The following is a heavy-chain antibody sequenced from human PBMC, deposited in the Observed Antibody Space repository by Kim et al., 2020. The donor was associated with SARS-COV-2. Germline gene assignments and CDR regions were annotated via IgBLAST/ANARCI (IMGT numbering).Heavy chain of an antibody. CDR2: ISTLTGNQ. D-gene: IGHD7-27*01. J-gene: IGHJ4*02. V-gene: IGHV7-4-1*02. Sequence: ASVKVSCKTSGNTFPTSAVNWLRQAPGQGLAWMGWISTLTGNQTYAQGFTGRFVFSLDTSVRTAYLQISSLKAEDTPGYYCSTNRWGSGYWGQGTRVTV. CDR3: STNRWGSGY. CDR1: GNTFPTSA.